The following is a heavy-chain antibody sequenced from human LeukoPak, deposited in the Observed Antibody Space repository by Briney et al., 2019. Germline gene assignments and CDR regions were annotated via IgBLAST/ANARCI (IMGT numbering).Heavy chain of an antibody. Sequence: GASVKVSCKASGGTFTSYAISWVRQAPGQGLEWMGGIIPIFGTANYEKKFQGRVTITADESTSTAYMELGSLRSEDTAVYYCARALAGPSPYYYGMDVWGQGTTVTVSS. J-gene: IGHJ6*02. CDR3: ARALAGPSPYYYGMDV. CDR1: GGTFTSYA. CDR2: IIPIFGTA. V-gene: IGHV1-69*13. D-gene: IGHD7-27*01.